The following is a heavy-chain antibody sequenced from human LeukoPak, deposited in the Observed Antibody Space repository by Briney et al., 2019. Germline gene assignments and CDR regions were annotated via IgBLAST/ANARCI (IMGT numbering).Heavy chain of an antibody. CDR3: ARVQGGGGGLGYFNL. CDR1: GGSISGYY. J-gene: IGHJ2*01. Sequence: SETLSLTCTVPGGSISGYYWSWIRQPPGKALEYIGYIFYSGSTNYNPSLKSRVTISVDTSRNQFSLKPNSVTAADTAVYYCARVQGGGGGLGYFNLWGRGALVTVSS. D-gene: IGHD3-16*01. V-gene: IGHV4-59*01. CDR2: IFYSGST.